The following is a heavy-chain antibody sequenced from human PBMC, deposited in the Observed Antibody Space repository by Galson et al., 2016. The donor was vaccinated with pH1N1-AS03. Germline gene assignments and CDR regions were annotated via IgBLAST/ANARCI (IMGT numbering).Heavy chain of an antibody. CDR2: ISSSSSYI. V-gene: IGHV3-21*04. Sequence: SLRLSCAASGFTFRTYGMNWVRQAPGKGLEWVSSISSSSSYIYYADSVKGRFTISRDHSKNTLYLQMSSLRAEDTAVYYCAKDRSSWPPGWGSVDSWGQGTLVTVSS. J-gene: IGHJ4*02. CDR3: AKDRSSWPPGWGSVDS. D-gene: IGHD6-13*01. CDR1: GFTFRTYG.